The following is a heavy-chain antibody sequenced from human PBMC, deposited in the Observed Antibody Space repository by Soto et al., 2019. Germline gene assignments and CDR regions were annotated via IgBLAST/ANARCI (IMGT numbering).Heavy chain of an antibody. V-gene: IGHV4-30-4*01. CDR1: DGTISSGDYY. CDR3: ARDPPDYSNYSWFDP. J-gene: IGHJ5*02. D-gene: IGHD4-4*01. Sequence: TLCLTSTVSDGTISSGDYYWSRIRQPPGKGLEWIGYIYYSGSTYYNPSLKSRVTISVDMSKNQFSLKLSSVTAADTAVYYCARDPPDYSNYSWFDPWGQGTLVTVSS. CDR2: IYYSGST.